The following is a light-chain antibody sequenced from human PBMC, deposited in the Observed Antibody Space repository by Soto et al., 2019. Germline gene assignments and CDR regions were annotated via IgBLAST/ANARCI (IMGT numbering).Light chain of an antibody. Sequence: DIQMTQSPSTLSASVGDRVTITCRARQSVSNCLAWYQQKRVKAPELLIDDASRWDSGVPSRFSGSGSGTDYTLTSSSLQDDDVATYYRQQYSTHWTFGQGTKVDI. J-gene: IGKJ1*01. CDR2: DAS. CDR3: QQYSTHWT. V-gene: IGKV1-5*01. CDR1: QSVSNC.